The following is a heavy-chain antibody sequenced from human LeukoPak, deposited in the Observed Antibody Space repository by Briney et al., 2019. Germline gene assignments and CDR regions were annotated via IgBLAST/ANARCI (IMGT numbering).Heavy chain of an antibody. J-gene: IGHJ3*02. Sequence: GGSLRLSCVDSGLTLSSYWMSWVRQAPGKGLEWVANIKEDGSDKHYVDSVKGRFTISRDNAKNSVYLQMNSLRVEDTAVYYCARDRYSERVFDIWGQGTMVSVSS. V-gene: IGHV3-7*01. CDR3: ARDRYSERVFDI. CDR1: GLTLSSYW. D-gene: IGHD1-26*01. CDR2: IKEDGSDK.